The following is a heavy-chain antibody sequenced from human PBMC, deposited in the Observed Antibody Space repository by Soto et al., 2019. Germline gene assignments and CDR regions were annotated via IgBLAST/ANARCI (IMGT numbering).Heavy chain of an antibody. CDR3: ERMAAFGSLNWFDP. Sequence: ASLKVSCTASGYSFTNNDVTWVRHATGQGLEWMGWMNPGSGDTGYAQKFQGRVTMTRDISIATAYMELSSLRSDDTAIYYRERMAAFGSLNWFDPWGQGTLVTAPQ. D-gene: IGHD3-10*01. V-gene: IGHV1-8*01. CDR2: MNPGSGDT. J-gene: IGHJ5*02. CDR1: GYSFTNND.